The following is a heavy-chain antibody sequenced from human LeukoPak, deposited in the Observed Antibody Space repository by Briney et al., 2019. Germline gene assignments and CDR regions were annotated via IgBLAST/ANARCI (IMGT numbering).Heavy chain of an antibody. CDR3: ARGQQPFDAFDI. Sequence: GGSLRLSCAASGFTFSSSSMNWVRQAPGKGLEWVSFISSFSSTIYYTESVKGRFTISRDNAKNLMYLQMNSLRADDTAVYYCARGQQPFDAFDIWGQGTMVSVSS. D-gene: IGHD6-13*01. CDR1: GFTFSSSS. CDR2: ISSFSSTI. J-gene: IGHJ3*02. V-gene: IGHV3-48*01.